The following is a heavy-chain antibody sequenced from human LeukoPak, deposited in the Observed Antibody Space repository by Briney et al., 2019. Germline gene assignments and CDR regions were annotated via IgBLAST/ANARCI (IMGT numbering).Heavy chain of an antibody. V-gene: IGHV1-24*01. CDR2: FDPEDGET. J-gene: IGHJ4*02. Sequence: ASVKVSCKVSGYTLTQLSMHWVRQAPGKGREWMGGFDPEDGETIYAQKFQGRVTMTEDTSTDTAYMELSSLRSEDTAVYYCATVSYSSSLVLDYWGQGTLVTVFS. CDR3: ATVSYSSSLVLDY. D-gene: IGHD6-13*01. CDR1: GYTLTQLS.